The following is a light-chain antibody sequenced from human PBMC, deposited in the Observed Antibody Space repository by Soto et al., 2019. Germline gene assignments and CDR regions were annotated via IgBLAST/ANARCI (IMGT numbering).Light chain of an antibody. Sequence: QSALTQPASVSGSPGQSITISCTGTSSDVGGFNSVSWFQQHPGKAPKLIIYDVSTRPSGVSNRFSGSKSGNTASLTISGLQAEDEADYYCYSFTSSNTGVFGGGTKLTVL. J-gene: IGLJ3*02. CDR3: YSFTSSNTGV. CDR2: DVS. CDR1: SSDVGGFNS. V-gene: IGLV2-14*01.